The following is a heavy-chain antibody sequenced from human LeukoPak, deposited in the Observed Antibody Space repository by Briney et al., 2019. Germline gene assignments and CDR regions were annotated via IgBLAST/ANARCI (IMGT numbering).Heavy chain of an antibody. D-gene: IGHD3-10*01. CDR1: GGSISSYY. V-gene: IGHV4-59*01. Sequence: SETLSLTCTVSGGSISSYYWSWIRQPPGKGLEWIGYIYYSGSTNYNPSLKSRVTISVDTSKNQFSLKLSSVTAADTAVYYCARGRGFGEFWGHGTLVTVSS. CDR3: ARGRGFGEF. CDR2: IYYSGST. J-gene: IGHJ4*01.